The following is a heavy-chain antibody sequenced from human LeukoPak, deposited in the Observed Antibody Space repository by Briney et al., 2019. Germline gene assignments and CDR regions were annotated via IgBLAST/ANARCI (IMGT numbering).Heavy chain of an antibody. Sequence: PSETLSLTCTVSGDSIYTGDYSWAWIRQPPGKELEWSGSLFYSGNMYYNPSLKSRVTMSVDTSQNQFSLNLNFVTAADTAVYYCARENNVSTRDFDWWGQGTLVTVST. CDR1: GDSIYTGDYS. V-gene: IGHV4-39*07. CDR2: LFYSGNM. CDR3: ARENNVSTRDFDW. J-gene: IGHJ4*02. D-gene: IGHD5/OR15-5a*01.